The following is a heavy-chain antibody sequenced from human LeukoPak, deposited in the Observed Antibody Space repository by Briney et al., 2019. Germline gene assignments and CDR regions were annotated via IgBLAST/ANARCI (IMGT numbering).Heavy chain of an antibody. CDR3: ARDVTAVSKNWFDP. Sequence: ASVKVSCKASGYTFTSYGISWVRQAPGQGLELMGWISAYNGNTNYAQKLQGRVTMTTDTSTSTAYMELRSLRSDDTAVYYCARDVTAVSKNWFDPWGQGTLVTVSS. CDR2: ISAYNGNT. J-gene: IGHJ5*02. D-gene: IGHD4-11*01. CDR1: GYTFTSYG. V-gene: IGHV1-18*01.